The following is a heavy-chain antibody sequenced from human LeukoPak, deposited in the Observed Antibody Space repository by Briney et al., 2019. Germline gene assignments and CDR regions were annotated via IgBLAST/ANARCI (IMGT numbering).Heavy chain of an antibody. CDR1: GYTFTSYG. V-gene: IGHV1-18*01. CDR2: SSGYNGNT. J-gene: IGHJ4*02. D-gene: IGHD2-15*01. Sequence: ASVKVSCKASGYTFTSYGISWVRQAPGQGLEWMGWSSGYNGNTNYAQKLQGRVTMTTDTSTSTAYMELRSLRSDDTAVYYCARGNYCSGGSCYDGAFDFWGQGTLVTVSS. CDR3: ARGNYCSGGSCYDGAFDF.